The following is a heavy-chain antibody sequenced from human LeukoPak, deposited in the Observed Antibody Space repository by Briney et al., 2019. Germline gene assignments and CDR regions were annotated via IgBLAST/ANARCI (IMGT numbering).Heavy chain of an antibody. J-gene: IGHJ4*02. CDR1: GGAISNYY. D-gene: IGHD5-12*01. Sequence: SETLSLTCTVSGGAISNYYWSWIRQPPGKDLEWIGYIYYSGNSNYNPSLKSRVTISVDTSKNQFSLKLSSVTAADTAVYYCARLRSGYDLFDYWGQGTLVTVSS. V-gene: IGHV4-59*08. CDR2: IYYSGNS. CDR3: ARLRSGYDLFDY.